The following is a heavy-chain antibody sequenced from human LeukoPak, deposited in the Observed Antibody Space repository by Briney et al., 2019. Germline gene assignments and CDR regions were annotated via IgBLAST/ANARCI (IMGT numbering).Heavy chain of an antibody. CDR1: GGSISSYY. Sequence: SETLSLTCTVSGGSISSYYWSWIRQPPGKGLEWIGYIYTSGSTNYNPSLKSRVTISVDTSKNQFSLKLSSVTAADTAVYYCARGSMTTVTRLDYWGQGTLVTVSS. J-gene: IGHJ4*02. D-gene: IGHD4-17*01. CDR3: ARGSMTTVTRLDY. V-gene: IGHV4-4*09. CDR2: IYTSGST.